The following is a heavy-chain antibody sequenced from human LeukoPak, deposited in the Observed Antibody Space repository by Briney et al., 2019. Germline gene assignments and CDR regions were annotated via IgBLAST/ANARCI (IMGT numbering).Heavy chain of an antibody. D-gene: IGHD3-10*01. CDR3: ARGGEETFDY. CDR1: GGSISSSSYY. V-gene: IGHV4-39*01. CDR2: IYYSGST. Sequence: PSETLSLTCTVSGGSISSSSYYWGWIRQPPGKGLEWIGSIYYSGSTYYNPSLKSRVTISVDTSKNQFSLKLSSVTAADTAVYYCARGGEETFDYWGQGTLVTVSS. J-gene: IGHJ4*02.